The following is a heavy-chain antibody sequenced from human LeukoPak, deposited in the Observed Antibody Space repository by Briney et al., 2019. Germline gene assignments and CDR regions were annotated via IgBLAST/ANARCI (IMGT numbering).Heavy chain of an antibody. CDR1: GGTFSSYA. CDR2: IIPIFGTA. CDR3: ARGHQRAGSGLDY. Sequence: GASVKVSCKASGGTFSSYAISWVRQAPGQGLEWMGGIIPIFGTANYAQKFQGRVTITTDESTSIAYMELSSLRSEDTAVYYCARGHQRAGSGLDYWGQGTLVTVSS. D-gene: IGHD6-19*01. V-gene: IGHV1-69*05. J-gene: IGHJ4*02.